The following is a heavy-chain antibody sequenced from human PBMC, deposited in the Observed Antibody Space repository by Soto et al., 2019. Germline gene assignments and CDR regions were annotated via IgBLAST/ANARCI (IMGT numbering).Heavy chain of an antibody. CDR3: ARDVGGYSYGYYFDY. J-gene: IGHJ4*02. V-gene: IGHV1-69*13. CDR2: IIPIFGTA. D-gene: IGHD5-18*01. Sequence: SVKVSCKASGGTFSSYAISWVRQAPGQGLEWMGGIIPIFGTANYAQKFQGRVTITADESTSTAYMELSSLRSEDTAVYYCARDVGGYSYGYYFDYWGQGTLVTVSS. CDR1: GGTFSSYA.